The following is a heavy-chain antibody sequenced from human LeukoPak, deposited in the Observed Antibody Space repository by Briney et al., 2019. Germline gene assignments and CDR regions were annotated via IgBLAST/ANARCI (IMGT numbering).Heavy chain of an antibody. Sequence: ASAKVSCKASGYTFTGYYMHWVRQAPGQGLEWMGWINPNSGGTNYAQKFQGRVTMTRDTSISTAYMELSRLRSDDTAVYYCARVRYFDWLPHFDYWGQRTLVTVSS. V-gene: IGHV1-2*02. CDR2: INPNSGGT. D-gene: IGHD3-9*01. J-gene: IGHJ4*02. CDR3: ARVRYFDWLPHFDY. CDR1: GYTFTGYY.